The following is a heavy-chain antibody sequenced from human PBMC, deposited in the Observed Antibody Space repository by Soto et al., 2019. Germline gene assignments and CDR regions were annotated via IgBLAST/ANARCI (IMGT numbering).Heavy chain of an antibody. D-gene: IGHD2-2*01. V-gene: IGHV1-18*01. Sequence: QVQLVQSGAEVKKPGASVKVSCKASGYTFTSYGISWVRQAPGKGLDWMGWISAYNGHTNYAQKLQGRVPTTTDTSTSTAYMERLSLSSDDTAVYYCARERIDSGDIVVVHPGYWGQGTLVTVSS. CDR3: ARERIDSGDIVVVHPGY. CDR2: ISAYNGHT. CDR1: GYTFTSYG. J-gene: IGHJ4*02.